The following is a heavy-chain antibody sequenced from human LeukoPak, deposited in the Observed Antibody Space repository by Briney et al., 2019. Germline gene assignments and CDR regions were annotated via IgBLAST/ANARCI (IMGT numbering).Heavy chain of an antibody. CDR2: ISGSGGST. CDR1: GFTFSSYA. CDR3: AKERQGCTSTSCYFAPFQH. J-gene: IGHJ1*01. V-gene: IGHV3-23*01. D-gene: IGHD2-2*01. Sequence: GGSLRLSCAASGFTFSSYAMSWVRQAPGKGLEWVSAISGSGGSTYYADSVKGRFTISRDNSKNTLYLQMNSLRAEDTAVYYCAKERQGCTSTSCYFAPFQHWDQGTLVTVSS.